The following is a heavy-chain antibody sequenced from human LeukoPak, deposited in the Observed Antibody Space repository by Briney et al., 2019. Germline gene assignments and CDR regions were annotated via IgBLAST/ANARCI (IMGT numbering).Heavy chain of an antibody. CDR3: ATGPQAIFGAYFDY. CDR2: FDPEDGET. D-gene: IGHD3-3*02. Sequence: ASVKVSCKVSGYTPTELSMRWVRPAPGKGLEGMGGFDPEDGETIYAQKFQGRVTMTEDTSTDTAYMELSSLRSEDTAVYYGATGPQAIFGAYFDYWGQGTLVTVSS. CDR1: GYTPTELS. J-gene: IGHJ4*02. V-gene: IGHV1-24*01.